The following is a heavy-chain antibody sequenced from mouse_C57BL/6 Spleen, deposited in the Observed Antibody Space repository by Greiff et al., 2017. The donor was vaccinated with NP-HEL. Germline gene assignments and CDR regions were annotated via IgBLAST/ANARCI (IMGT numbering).Heavy chain of an antibody. Sequence: VQLQQSGPELVKPGASVKISCKASGYTFTDYNMDWVKQSHGKSLEWIGDINPNDGDTIYNQKFKGKATLTVDKSSSTAYMELRSLESEDTAVYYSTTKSPYCYFDVWGTGTTVTVSS. D-gene: IGHD1-3*01. CDR1: GYTFTDYN. CDR2: INPNDGDT. CDR3: TTKSPYCYFDV. V-gene: IGHV1-18*01. J-gene: IGHJ1*03.